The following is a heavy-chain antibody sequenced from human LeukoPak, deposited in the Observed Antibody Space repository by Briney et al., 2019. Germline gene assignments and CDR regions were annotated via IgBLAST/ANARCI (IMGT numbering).Heavy chain of an antibody. CDR2: ISSSSSYI. V-gene: IGHV3-21*01. CDR3: ARDASLSAAAGTLDY. D-gene: IGHD6-13*01. J-gene: IGHJ4*02. CDR1: GFTFSSYS. Sequence: GGSLRLSCAASGFTFSSYSMNWVRQAPGKGLEWVSPISSSSSYIYYADSVKGRFTISRDNAKNSLYLQMNSLRAEDTAVYYCARDASLSAAAGTLDYWGQGTLVTVSS.